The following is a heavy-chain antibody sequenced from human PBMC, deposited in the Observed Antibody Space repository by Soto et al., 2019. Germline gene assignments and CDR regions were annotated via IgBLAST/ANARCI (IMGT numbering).Heavy chain of an antibody. Sequence: QLQLQESGPGLVKPSETLSLTCTVSGGSSSSSSYYWGWIRQPPGKGLEWIGSIYYSGSTYYNPSLKSRVTISVDTSKNQFSLKLSSVTAADTAVYYCASPYCSGGSCYSGSFDYWGQGTLVTVSS. CDR3: ASPYCSGGSCYSGSFDY. J-gene: IGHJ4*02. CDR1: GGSSSSSSYY. V-gene: IGHV4-39*01. CDR2: IYYSGST. D-gene: IGHD2-15*01.